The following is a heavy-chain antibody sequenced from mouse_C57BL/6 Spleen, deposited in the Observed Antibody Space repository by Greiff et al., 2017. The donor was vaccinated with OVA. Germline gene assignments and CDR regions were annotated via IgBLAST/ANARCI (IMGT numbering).Heavy chain of an antibody. CDR2: IYPGSGST. Sequence: QVQLQQPGAELVKPGASVKMSCKASGYTFTSYWITWVKQRPGQGLEWIGDIYPGSGSTNYNEKFQSKATLTVDTSSSPAYMQLSSLTSEDSAVYYCARTGSSGFDYWGQGTTLTVSS. CDR3: ARTGSSGFDY. CDR1: GYTFTSYW. J-gene: IGHJ2*01. D-gene: IGHD1-1*01. V-gene: IGHV1-55*01.